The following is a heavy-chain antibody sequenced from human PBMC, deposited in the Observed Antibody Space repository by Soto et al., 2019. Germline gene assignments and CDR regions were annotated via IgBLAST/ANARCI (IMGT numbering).Heavy chain of an antibody. D-gene: IGHD3-22*01. CDR2: ISYDGSNK. J-gene: IGHJ6*02. Sequence: VAVISYDGSNKYYADSVKGRFTISRDNSKNTLYLQMNSLRAEDTAVYYCAKDLNYYDSSGYYYPKDYYYYYGMDVWGHGTTVTVS. V-gene: IGHV3-30*18. CDR3: AKDLNYYDSSGYYYPKDYYYYYGMDV.